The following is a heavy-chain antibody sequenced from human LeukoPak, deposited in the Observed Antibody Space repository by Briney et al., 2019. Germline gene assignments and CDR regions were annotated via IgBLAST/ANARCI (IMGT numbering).Heavy chain of an antibody. D-gene: IGHD4-17*01. CDR2: IYSGGST. CDR1: GFTVSSNY. J-gene: IGHJ4*02. CDR3: ARGGYGDYVDY. Sequence: GGSLRLSCAASGFTVSSNYMSWVRQAPGKGLEWVSVIYSGGSTYYADSVKGRFTTPRDISKNTLYLQMNSLRAEDTAVYYCARGGYGDYVDYWGQGTLVTVSS. V-gene: IGHV3-53*01.